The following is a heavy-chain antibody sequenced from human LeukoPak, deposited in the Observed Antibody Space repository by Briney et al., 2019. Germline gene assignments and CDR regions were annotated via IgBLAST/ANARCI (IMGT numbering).Heavy chain of an antibody. J-gene: IGHJ3*02. CDR1: GYTFTGYY. D-gene: IGHD3-9*01. V-gene: IGHV1-2*06. Sequence: ASVKVSCKASGYTFTGYYMHWVRQAPGQGLEWMGRINPNSGGTNHAQKFQGRVTMTRDTSISTAYMELSRLRSDDTAVYNCARVHRVGAYHILGASDIWGQGTMVTVSS. CDR3: ARVHRVGAYHILGASDI. CDR2: INPNSGGT.